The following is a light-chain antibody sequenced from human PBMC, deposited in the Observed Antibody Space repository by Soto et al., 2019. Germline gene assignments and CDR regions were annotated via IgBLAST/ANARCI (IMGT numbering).Light chain of an antibody. V-gene: IGKV3-20*01. J-gene: IGKJ5*01. Sequence: EIVWTQSPGTLSLSPGERATLSCRASQSVGTSNLAWYQQRCGQAPRLLIYGASSRATDIPDRFSGSGSGTDFTLTISRLEPEDSAVYYCQQYVSSPSVTFGQVTRLEIQ. CDR3: QQYVSSPSVT. CDR1: QSVGTSN. CDR2: GAS.